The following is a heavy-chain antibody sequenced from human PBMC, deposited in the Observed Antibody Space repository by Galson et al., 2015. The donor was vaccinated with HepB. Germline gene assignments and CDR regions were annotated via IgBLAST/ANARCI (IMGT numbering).Heavy chain of an antibody. D-gene: IGHD3-10*01. J-gene: IGHJ6*02. Sequence: SGKVACKASGYTFTIYAVHWVRQSHGQRLEWMGWINAGNGNTKYPQKFQGRVTITRDTSASTAYMELSSLRSEDTAVYYCARSGGMDVWGQGTTVTVSS. CDR2: INAGNGNT. CDR1: GYTFTIYA. CDR3: ARSGGMDV. V-gene: IGHV1-3*01.